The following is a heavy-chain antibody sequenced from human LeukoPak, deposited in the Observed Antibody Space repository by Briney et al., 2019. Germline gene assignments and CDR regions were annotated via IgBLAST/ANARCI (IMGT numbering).Heavy chain of an antibody. V-gene: IGHV3-49*04. CDR2: IRRRAYGGAA. CDR1: GSAFDDLA. Sequence: GGSLRLSCTTSGSAFDDLAMSWVRQPAGKGLEWVGFIRRRAYGGAAEYAASVKGRFIISRDDSKGIAYLQMNSLKTEDTAVYYCSRNGLVDFDYWGQGSRVIVSP. CDR3: SRNGLVDFDY. J-gene: IGHJ4*02.